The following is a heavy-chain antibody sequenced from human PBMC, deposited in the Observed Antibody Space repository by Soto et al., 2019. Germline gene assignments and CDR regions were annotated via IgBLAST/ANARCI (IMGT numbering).Heavy chain of an antibody. J-gene: IGHJ4*02. Sequence: QLVESGGGVVQPERSLKLPCTASNFVFSVYSLHWVRQAPGKGLEWVALISYDGGNKYYADSVKGRFTISRDNSKNTLYLQMNSLRREDTAVYYCARDKDQYDFWGGTLDSWGQGTLVTVSS. D-gene: IGHD3-3*01. V-gene: IGHV3-30-3*01. CDR3: ARDKDQYDFWGGTLDS. CDR2: ISYDGGNK. CDR1: NFVFSVYS.